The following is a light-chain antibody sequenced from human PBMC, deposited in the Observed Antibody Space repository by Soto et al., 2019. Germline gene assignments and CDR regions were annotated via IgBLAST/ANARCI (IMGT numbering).Light chain of an antibody. J-gene: IGKJ1*01. Sequence: QMTQSPSFLSASVGDRLTITCRASQAIRNDLGWYQQKKGKAPNXXIFGASNLQAGVPVRFSASGYGTNFNLTISNLQTEDFASYYCLQDYTYPWTFGQGTKVDIK. CDR2: GAS. V-gene: IGKV1-6*01. CDR3: LQDYTYPWT. CDR1: QAIRND.